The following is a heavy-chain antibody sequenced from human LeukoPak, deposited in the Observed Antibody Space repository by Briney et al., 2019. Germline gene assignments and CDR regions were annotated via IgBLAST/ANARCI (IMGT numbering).Heavy chain of an antibody. J-gene: IGHJ3*02. CDR2: INPNSGGT. Sequence: ASVKVSCKASGYTFTGYYMHWVRQAPGQGLEWMGRINPNSGGTNYAQKFQGRVTMTRDTSISTAYMELSRLRSDDTAVCYCARDGSITMIPFDIWGQGTMVTVSS. V-gene: IGHV1-2*06. D-gene: IGHD3-22*01. CDR3: ARDGSITMIPFDI. CDR1: GYTFTGYY.